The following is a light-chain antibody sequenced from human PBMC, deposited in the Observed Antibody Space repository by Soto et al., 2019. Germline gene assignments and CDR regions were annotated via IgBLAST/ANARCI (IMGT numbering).Light chain of an antibody. CDR2: GAS. V-gene: IGKV3-15*01. Sequence: EIVMTQSPATLSVSPGERATLSCRASQSVSSNLAWYQQKPGQAPRLLIYGASIRATGIPARFSGSGSGTEFTLTISSLQSEDLAVYYCKQYNNWPPGTFGPGTKVDIK. J-gene: IGKJ3*01. CDR3: KQYNNWPPGT. CDR1: QSVSSN.